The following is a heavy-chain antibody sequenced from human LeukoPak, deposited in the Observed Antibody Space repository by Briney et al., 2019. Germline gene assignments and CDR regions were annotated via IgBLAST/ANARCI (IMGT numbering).Heavy chain of an antibody. Sequence: GSLRLSCAASGFTFSRYDMHWVRQATGKGLEWVSGIGTAGDTYYAGSVKGRFTISRENAKNSLYLQMNSLRAEDTAVYYCARARDGYNYSRQFDYWGQGTLVTVSS. CDR2: IGTAGDT. D-gene: IGHD5-24*01. CDR3: ARARDGYNYSRQFDY. J-gene: IGHJ4*02. V-gene: IGHV3-13*01. CDR1: GFTFSRYD.